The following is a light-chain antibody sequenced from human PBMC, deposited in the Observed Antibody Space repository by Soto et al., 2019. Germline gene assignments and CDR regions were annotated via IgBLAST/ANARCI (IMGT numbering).Light chain of an antibody. CDR1: NSDVGDYSY. Sequence: QSVLTQPASVSGSPGQSITISCTGANSDVGDYSYVSWYQQHPGKAPKLVIYDVTYRPSGVSNRFSGSKSGNTASLTISGLQAEDEADYSCASYSSSSTHVVFGGGTKLTVL. CDR2: DVT. V-gene: IGLV2-14*01. J-gene: IGLJ2*01. CDR3: ASYSSSSTHVV.